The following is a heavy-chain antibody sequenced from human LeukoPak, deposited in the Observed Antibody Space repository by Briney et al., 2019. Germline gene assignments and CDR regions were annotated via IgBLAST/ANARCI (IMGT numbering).Heavy chain of an antibody. D-gene: IGHD5-24*01. Sequence: GRSLRLSCAVSGFNFDDYAMHWVRQAPGRGLEWVSGINWKSGNGIYADSVKGRFTISRDNAKNSLYLQMSSLRAEDTALYYCTRRAARWQFDLWGRGTLLTVSS. CDR2: INWKSGNG. V-gene: IGHV3-9*01. J-gene: IGHJ2*01. CDR3: TRRAARWQFDL. CDR1: GFNFDDYA.